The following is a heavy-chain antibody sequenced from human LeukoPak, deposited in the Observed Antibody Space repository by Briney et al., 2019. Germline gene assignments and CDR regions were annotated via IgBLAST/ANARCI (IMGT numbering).Heavy chain of an antibody. Sequence: GGSLRLSCAASGFTFSNYAMSWVRQAPGKGLEWVSAISGSGGSTYYADSVKGRFTTSRDNSKNTLYLQMNSLRAEDTAVYYCAKDRIITMIVVALDYWGQGTLVTVSS. J-gene: IGHJ4*02. CDR1: GFTFSNYA. D-gene: IGHD3-22*01. CDR2: ISGSGGST. V-gene: IGHV3-23*01. CDR3: AKDRIITMIVVALDY.